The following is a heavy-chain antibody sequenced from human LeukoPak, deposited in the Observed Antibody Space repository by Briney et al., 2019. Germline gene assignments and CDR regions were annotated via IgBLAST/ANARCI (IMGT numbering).Heavy chain of an antibody. CDR1: GGTFSSYA. D-gene: IGHD5-12*01. CDR3: ARSLYSGYVYWFDP. J-gene: IGHJ5*02. V-gene: IGHV1-69*05. Sequence: SVKVSCKASGGTFSSYAISWVRQAPGQGLEWMGRIIPIFGTANYAQKFQGRVTITTDESTSTAYMELSSLRSEDTAVHYCARSLYSGYVYWFDPWGQGTLVTVSS. CDR2: IIPIFGTA.